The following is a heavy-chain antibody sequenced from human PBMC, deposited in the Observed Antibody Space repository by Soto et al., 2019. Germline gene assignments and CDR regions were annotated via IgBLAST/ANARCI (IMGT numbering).Heavy chain of an antibody. Sequence: SETLSLTCTVSGGSISSGGYYWSWIRQHPGKGLEWIGYIYYSGSTYYNPSLKSRVTISVDTSKNQFSLKLSSVTAADTAVYYCARVLEWLPKGFGPWGQGTLVTVSS. CDR3: ARVLEWLPKGFGP. CDR2: IYYSGST. V-gene: IGHV4-31*03. CDR1: GGSISSGGYY. D-gene: IGHD3-3*01. J-gene: IGHJ5*02.